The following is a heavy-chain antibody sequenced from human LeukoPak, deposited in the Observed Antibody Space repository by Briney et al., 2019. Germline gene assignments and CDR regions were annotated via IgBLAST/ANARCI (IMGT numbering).Heavy chain of an antibody. Sequence: SETLSLTCAVSGGSISSGGYSWSWIRQPPGKGLEWIGYIYYSGSTNYNPSLKSRVTISVDTSKNQFSLKLSSVTAADTAVYYCARATVAGTKVDYWGQGTLVTVSS. D-gene: IGHD6-19*01. CDR3: ARATVAGTKVDY. CDR1: GGSISSGGYS. J-gene: IGHJ4*02. V-gene: IGHV4-61*08. CDR2: IYYSGST.